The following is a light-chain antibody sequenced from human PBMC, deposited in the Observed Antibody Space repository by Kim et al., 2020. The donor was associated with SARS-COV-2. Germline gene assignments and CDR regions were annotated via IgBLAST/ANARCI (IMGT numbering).Light chain of an antibody. CDR3: LQYNNWPRT. CDR1: QSVSHN. J-gene: IGKJ1*01. V-gene: IGKV3-15*01. Sequence: EIVMTQSPAILSVSPGERATLSCRASQSVSHNLAWYQQKRGQTPRLLISGASARATGIPDRFSGGGSGTEFTLTISSLQSEDFADYYCLQYNNWPRTFGQGTKVDIK. CDR2: GAS.